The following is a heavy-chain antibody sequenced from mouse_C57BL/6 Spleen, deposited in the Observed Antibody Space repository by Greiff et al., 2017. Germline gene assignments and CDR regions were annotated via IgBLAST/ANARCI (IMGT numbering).Heavy chain of an antibody. CDR2: IYPGSGNT. V-gene: IGHV1-84*01. D-gene: IGHD1-1*01. J-gene: IGHJ2*01. CDR3: AREDYYGSSYFAY. CDR1: GYTFTDYY. Sequence: QVQLQQSGPELVKPGASVKISCKASGYTFTDYYITWVNQRPGQGLEWMGWIYPGSGNTKYSEKFKGKAAFTVDTSSSTTYMQLSSLTSEDSAVYFCAREDYYGSSYFAYWGQGTTLTVSS.